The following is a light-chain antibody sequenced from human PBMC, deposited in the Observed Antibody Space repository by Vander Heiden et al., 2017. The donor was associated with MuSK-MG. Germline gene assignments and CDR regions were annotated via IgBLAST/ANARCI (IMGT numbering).Light chain of an antibody. CDR3: RQYYNEPPT. J-gene: IGKJ5*01. V-gene: IGKV1-33*01. Sequence: DIQMTQSPSSLSASVGDRVTITRQASQDISNYLNWYQQKPGKAPKLLIYDASNLYTGVPSRYSERGSGRDFRFSIISLLLADIPTYYIRQYYNEPPTFGEGTRLEIK. CDR2: DAS. CDR1: QDISNY.